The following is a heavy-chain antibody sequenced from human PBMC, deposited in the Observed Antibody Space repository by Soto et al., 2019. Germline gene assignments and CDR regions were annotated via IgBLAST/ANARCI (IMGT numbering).Heavy chain of an antibody. J-gene: IGHJ6*02. CDR3: AGGGGIRYFDWSLEEYYGMDV. CDR2: IYYSGST. CDR1: GGSISSYY. Sequence: QVQLQESGPGLVKPSETLSLTCTVSGGSISSYYWSWIRQPPGKGLEWIGYIYYSGSTNYNPPLKSRVTISVDTSKNQFSLKVSSVTAADTAVYYCAGGGGIRYFDWSLEEYYGMDVWGQGTTVTVSS. V-gene: IGHV4-59*01. D-gene: IGHD3-9*01.